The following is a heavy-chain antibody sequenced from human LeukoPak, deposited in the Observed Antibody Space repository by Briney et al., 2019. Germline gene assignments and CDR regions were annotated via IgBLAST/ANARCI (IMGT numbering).Heavy chain of an antibody. V-gene: IGHV4-4*02. Sequence: SGTLSLTCAVSGGSISSSNWWSWVRQPPGKGLGWIGAVYSENTYYNPSLKSRVSISVDTSKNQFSLTMSSVTAADTAVYFCARGLEVRARVGYHYYMDVWGKGTTVTVSS. CDR3: ARGLEVRARVGYHYYMDV. CDR2: VYSENT. J-gene: IGHJ6*03. D-gene: IGHD1-26*01. CDR1: GGSISSSNW.